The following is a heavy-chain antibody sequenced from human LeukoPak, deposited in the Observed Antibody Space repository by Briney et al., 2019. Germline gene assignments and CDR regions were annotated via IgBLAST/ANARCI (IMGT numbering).Heavy chain of an antibody. CDR1: GDSIRSSSYY. Sequence: MSSETLSLTCTVSGDSIRSSSYYWGWIRQPPGRGLEWIGSIYYSGSTYYNPSLKSRVTISVDTSKDQFSLKLSSVTAADTAVYYCARRRRDGYKRFDYWGQGTLVTVSS. CDR3: ARRRRDGYKRFDY. CDR2: IYYSGST. V-gene: IGHV4-39*01. D-gene: IGHD5-24*01. J-gene: IGHJ4*02.